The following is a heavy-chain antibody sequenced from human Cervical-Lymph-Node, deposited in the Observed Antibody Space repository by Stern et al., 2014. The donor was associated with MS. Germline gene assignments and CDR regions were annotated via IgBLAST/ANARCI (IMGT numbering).Heavy chain of an antibody. D-gene: IGHD2-21*02. CDR3: ARDLLPNDCGGDCYKPGWYFDL. J-gene: IGHJ2*01. V-gene: IGHV1-69*17. CDR1: GGTFSSYA. Sequence: VQLVESGAEVKKPGSSAKVSCKASGGTFSSYAISWVRQAPGQGLEWMGGIIPIFGIANYAQKFQGRVTITADKSTSTAYMELSSLRSEDTAVYYCARDLLPNDCGGDCYKPGWYFDLWGRGTLVTVSS. CDR2: IIPIFGIA.